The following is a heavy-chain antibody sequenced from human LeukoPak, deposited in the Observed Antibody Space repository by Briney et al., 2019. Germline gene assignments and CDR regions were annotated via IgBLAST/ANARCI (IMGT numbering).Heavy chain of an antibody. CDR3: AKELHIGAAGSAGFDI. CDR2: ISGSGSST. D-gene: IGHD6-13*01. V-gene: IGHV3-23*01. CDR1: GFTFKENA. J-gene: IGHJ3*02. Sequence: GGSLRLSCAASGFTFKENAMSWVRQAPGKGLEWVSAISGSGSSTYYADSVKGRFTISRDNSRNTVYLQMNSLRAEDTAICYCAKELHIGAAGSAGFDIWGQGTMVTVSS.